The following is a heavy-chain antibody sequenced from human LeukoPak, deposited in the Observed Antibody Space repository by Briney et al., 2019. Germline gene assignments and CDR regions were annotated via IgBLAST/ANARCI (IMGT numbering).Heavy chain of an antibody. CDR1: GYNFTNYW. CDR2: IYPGDSLT. D-gene: IGHD2-15*01. V-gene: IGHV5-51*01. J-gene: IGHJ3*02. CDR3: ARPLRDGSYDAFDI. Sequence: GESLKISCQDSGYNFTNYWIGWVRQMPGKGLEWMGIIYPGDSLTRYSPSFQGHVTISAGRSITTAYLQWSSLTAADTAMYYCARPLRDGSYDAFDIWGQGTRVTVSS.